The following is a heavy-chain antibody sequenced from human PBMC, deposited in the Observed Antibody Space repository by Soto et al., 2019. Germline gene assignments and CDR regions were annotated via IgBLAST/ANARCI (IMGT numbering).Heavy chain of an antibody. CDR1: GGSISSGGYY. D-gene: IGHD3-16*01. V-gene: IGHV4-31*03. CDR2: IYYSGST. CDR3: VRFGYYYYGMDV. J-gene: IGHJ6*02. Sequence: SETLSLTCTVSGGSISSGGYYWSWIRQHPGKGLEWIGYIYYSGSTYYNPSLKSRVTISVDTSKNQFSLKLSSVTAADTAVYYCVRFGYYYYGMDVWGQGTTVTVSS.